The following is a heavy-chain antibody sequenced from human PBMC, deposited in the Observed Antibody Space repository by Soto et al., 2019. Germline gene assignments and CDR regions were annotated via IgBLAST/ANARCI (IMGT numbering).Heavy chain of an antibody. CDR1: GGSFSGYY. CDR3: ARRKLADYVWGSYRYYFDY. V-gene: IGHV4-34*01. D-gene: IGHD3-16*02. CDR2: INHSGST. J-gene: IGHJ4*02. Sequence: SETLSLTCAVYGGSFSGYYWSWIRHPPRKGLEWIGEINHSGSTNYNPSLKSRVTISVDTSNNQFSLQLSSVTAADTAVYYCARRKLADYVWGSYRYYFDYWGRGTVVTVSS.